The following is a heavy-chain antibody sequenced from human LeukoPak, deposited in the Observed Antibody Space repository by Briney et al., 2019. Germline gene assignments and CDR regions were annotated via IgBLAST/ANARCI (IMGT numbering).Heavy chain of an antibody. J-gene: IGHJ4*02. CDR1: GGSISSYY. Sequence: ASETLSLTCTVSGGSISSYYWSWIRQPPGKGLEWIGYIYYSGSTNYNPSLKSRVTISVDTSKNQFSLKLSSVTAADTAVYYCARGRRDGSYYFDAWGQGVLVTVS. V-gene: IGHV4-59*01. CDR2: IYYSGST. CDR3: ARGRRDGSYYFDA.